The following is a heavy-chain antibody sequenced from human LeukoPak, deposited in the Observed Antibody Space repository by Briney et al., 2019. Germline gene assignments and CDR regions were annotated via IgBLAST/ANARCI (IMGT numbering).Heavy chain of an antibody. V-gene: IGHV4-59*01. CDR3: ARAIPSYCGGDCYSYYFDY. D-gene: IGHD2-21*02. CDR2: IYYSGST. CDR1: GGSISSYY. J-gene: IGHJ4*02. Sequence: SETLSLTCTVSGGSISSYYWSWIRQPPGKGLEWIGYIYYSGSTNYNPSLKSRVTISVDTSKNQFSLKLSSVTAADTAVYYCARAIPSYCGGDCYSYYFDYWGQGTLVTVSS.